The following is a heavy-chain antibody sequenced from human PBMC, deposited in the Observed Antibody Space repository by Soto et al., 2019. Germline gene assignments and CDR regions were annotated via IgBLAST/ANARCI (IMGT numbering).Heavy chain of an antibody. Sequence: SVKDSCKASGYTFTSYGISWVRQAPVQGLEWMGWISAYNGNTNYAQKLQGRVTMTTDTSTSTAYMELRSLRSDDTAVYYCARDLYYDFWSGYGYYYYYGMDVWGQGTTVTVSS. V-gene: IGHV1-18*01. CDR2: ISAYNGNT. D-gene: IGHD3-3*01. J-gene: IGHJ6*02. CDR1: GYTFTSYG. CDR3: ARDLYYDFWSGYGYYYYYGMDV.